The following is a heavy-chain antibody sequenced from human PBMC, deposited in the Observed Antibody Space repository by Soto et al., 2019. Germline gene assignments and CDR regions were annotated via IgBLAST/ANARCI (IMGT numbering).Heavy chain of an antibody. J-gene: IGHJ6*02. CDR1: GFTFSSYA. D-gene: IGHD2-2*02. Sequence: GGSLRLSCAASGFTFSSYAMHWVRPAPGKGLEWVAVISYDGSNKYYADSVKGRFTISRDNSKNTLYLQMNSLRAEDTAVYYCARDLNDFVVVPAAISYYYYYVMAVWGQGTTVTVSS. CDR3: ARDLNDFVVVPAAISYYYYYVMAV. V-gene: IGHV3-30-3*01. CDR2: ISYDGSNK.